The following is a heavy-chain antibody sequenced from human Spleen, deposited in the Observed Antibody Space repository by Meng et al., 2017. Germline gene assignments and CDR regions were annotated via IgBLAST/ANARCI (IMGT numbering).Heavy chain of an antibody. Sequence: QVERVYAGAGVKTPGLPVKSSCKASGGIIGSYAISWVRQAPGQGLEWMGGFLPVFGSANYAQKFQGRVTITRDTSASTAYMELSRLRFDDTAVFYCVRDEDISAAGKLFGDYWGRGTLVTVSS. V-gene: IGHV1-69*05. CDR1: GGIIGSYA. CDR2: FLPVFGSA. CDR3: VRDEDISAAGKLFGDY. J-gene: IGHJ4*02. D-gene: IGHD6-13*01.